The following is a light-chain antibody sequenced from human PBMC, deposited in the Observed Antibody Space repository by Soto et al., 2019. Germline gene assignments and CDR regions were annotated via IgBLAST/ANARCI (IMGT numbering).Light chain of an antibody. CDR2: GAS. CDR3: QQYNVYPWT. J-gene: IGKJ1*01. V-gene: IGKV1-5*03. Sequence: DIQMTQSPSTLSASVGDRVTITCRASQSIGSWLAWYQQKPGKAPKLLIYGASSLESKVPARFSGSESGTEFTLIINSLQTDDFATYYCQQYNVYPWTFGQGTKVEIK. CDR1: QSIGSW.